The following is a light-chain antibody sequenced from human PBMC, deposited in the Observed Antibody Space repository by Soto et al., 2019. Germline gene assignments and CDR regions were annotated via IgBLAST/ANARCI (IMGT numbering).Light chain of an antibody. CDR2: GAS. CDR1: QSISSN. CDR3: QHYNNWPFT. Sequence: EIVMTQSPATLSVSPGERATLSCRASQSISSNLAWYQQKPGQAHRLLIYGASTRATGVPARFTGSGSGTEFTLTISSLQSEDFAVYYCQHYNNWPFTFGPGTKVDI. V-gene: IGKV3-15*01. J-gene: IGKJ3*01.